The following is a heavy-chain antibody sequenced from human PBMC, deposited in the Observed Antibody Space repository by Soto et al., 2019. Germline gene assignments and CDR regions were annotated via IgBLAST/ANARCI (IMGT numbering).Heavy chain of an antibody. J-gene: IGHJ5*02. CDR3: ARARYYDFWSGYSFAVGPVGHTSTYNWFDP. V-gene: IGHV1-18*01. Sequence: ASVKVSCKASGYTFTSYGISWGRQAPGQGLEWMGWISAYNGNTNYAQKLQGRVTMTTDTSTSTAYMELRSLRSDDTAVYYCARARYYDFWSGYSFAVGPVGHTSTYNWFDPWGQGTLVTVSS. D-gene: IGHD3-3*01. CDR1: GYTFTSYG. CDR2: ISAYNGNT.